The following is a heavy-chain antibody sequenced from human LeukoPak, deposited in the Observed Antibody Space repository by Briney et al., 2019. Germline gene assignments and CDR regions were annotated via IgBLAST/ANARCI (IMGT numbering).Heavy chain of an antibody. CDR3: ARVTYYDFWSGYGGFDP. CDR1: GGSISSGSYY. D-gene: IGHD3-3*01. Sequence: SETLSLTCTVSGGSISSGSYYWSWIRQPAGKGLEWIGRIYTSGSTNYNPSLKSRVTISVDTSKNQFSLKLSSVTAADTAVYYCARVTYYDFWSGYGGFDPWGQGTLVTVSS. CDR2: IYTSGST. V-gene: IGHV4-61*02. J-gene: IGHJ5*02.